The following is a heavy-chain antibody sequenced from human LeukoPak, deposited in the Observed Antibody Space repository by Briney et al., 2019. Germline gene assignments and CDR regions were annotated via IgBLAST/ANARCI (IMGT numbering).Heavy chain of an antibody. Sequence: GASVRVSCKASGYTFTSYGISWVRQAPGQGLEWMGWMNPNSGNTGYAQKFQGRVTITRNTSISTAYMELSSLRSEDTAVYYCARGLKPHYYYYYMDVWGKGTTVTVSS. CDR2: MNPNSGNT. J-gene: IGHJ6*03. D-gene: IGHD4/OR15-4a*01. V-gene: IGHV1-8*03. CDR1: GYTFTSYG. CDR3: ARGLKPHYYYYYMDV.